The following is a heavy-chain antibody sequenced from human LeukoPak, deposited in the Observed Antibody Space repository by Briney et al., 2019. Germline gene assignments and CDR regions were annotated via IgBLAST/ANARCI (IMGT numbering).Heavy chain of an antibody. CDR1: GGSISSYY. J-gene: IGHJ4*02. D-gene: IGHD1-1*01. CDR3: TRGTQGVGSY. CDR2: VYTSGET. Sequence: PSETLSLTCSVFGGSISSYYWSWMRQPAGKGLEWIGRVYTSGETNYNPSLLSRVTMSLDTSKNQFSLQLTSVSAADTAVYYCTRGTQGVGSYWGQGTLVTVSS. V-gene: IGHV4-4*07.